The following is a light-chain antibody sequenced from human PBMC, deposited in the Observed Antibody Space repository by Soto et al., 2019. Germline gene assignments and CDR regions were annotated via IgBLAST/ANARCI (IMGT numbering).Light chain of an antibody. CDR2: SAS. J-gene: IGKJ2*01. CDR3: QHGYVAPYT. Sequence: DIQMTQSPSSVSASIGDTVTITCRASQDINLYLNWYQQKTGEVPRLLIYSASTLHSGVPSRFTGSGSETDFTITIRSLQPEDFEPYYCQHGYVAPYTFGQGNKVDI. V-gene: IGKV1-39*01. CDR1: QDINLY.